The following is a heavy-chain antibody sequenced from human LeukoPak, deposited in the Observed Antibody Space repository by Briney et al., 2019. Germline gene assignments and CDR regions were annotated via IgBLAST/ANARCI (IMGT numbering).Heavy chain of an antibody. V-gene: IGHV4-4*07. CDR1: GASISAYH. Sequence: SETLSLTCSVSGASISAYHWSWIRQPAGKGLEWIGRIYSSGRTNYIPSLKSRLTMSVDTSKNQFSLKLNSVTAADTAVYYCARYYSYPDYWGQGTLVTVSS. D-gene: IGHD3-10*01. CDR2: IYSSGRT. J-gene: IGHJ4*02. CDR3: ARYYSYPDY.